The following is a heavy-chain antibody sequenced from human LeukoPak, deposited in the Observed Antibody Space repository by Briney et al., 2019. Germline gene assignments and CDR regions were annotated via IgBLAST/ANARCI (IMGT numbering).Heavy chain of an antibody. Sequence: PGGSLRLFCAASGFTFSSYAMNWVRQAPGKGLEWVSGTSGSGGSTFYADSVKGRFTMSRDNSKNTLYLQMNSLGAEDTAVYYCAKSGGYSYVENFDYWGQGTLVTVSS. CDR3: AKSGGYSYVENFDY. D-gene: IGHD5-18*01. V-gene: IGHV3-23*01. J-gene: IGHJ4*02. CDR2: TSGSGGST. CDR1: GFTFSSYA.